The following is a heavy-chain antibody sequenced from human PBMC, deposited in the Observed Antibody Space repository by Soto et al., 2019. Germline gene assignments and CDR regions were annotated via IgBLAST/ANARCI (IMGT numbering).Heavy chain of an antibody. CDR2: IYYSGST. V-gene: IGHV4-30-4*01. Sequence: SETLSLTCTVSGGSISSGNYYWSWIRQPPGKGLEWIGYIYYSGSTYYNPSLKSRVTISVDTSKNQFSLKLGSVTAADTAVYYCARENRGTVTSFDYWGQGTLVTVSS. D-gene: IGHD4-17*01. CDR1: GGSISSGNYY. J-gene: IGHJ4*02. CDR3: ARENRGTVTSFDY.